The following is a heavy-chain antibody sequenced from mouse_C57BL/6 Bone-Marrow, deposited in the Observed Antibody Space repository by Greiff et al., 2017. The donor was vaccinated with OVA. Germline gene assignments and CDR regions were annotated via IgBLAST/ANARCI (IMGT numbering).Heavy chain of an antibody. D-gene: IGHD2-2*01. CDR3: ARGYGFAY. CDR2: IYPEGGET. V-gene: IGHV14-2*01. J-gene: IGHJ3*01. Sequence: VQLQQSGAELVKPGASVKLSCTASGYTFNDYSMHWVKQRTEQGLEWIGRIYPEGGETKYAPKFKGKATLTADTSSNTACLQLSSLTSEDTAVYYCARGYGFAYWGQGTLVTVSA. CDR1: GYTFNDYS.